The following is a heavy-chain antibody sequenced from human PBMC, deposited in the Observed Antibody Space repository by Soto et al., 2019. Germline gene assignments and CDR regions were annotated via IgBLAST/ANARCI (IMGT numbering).Heavy chain of an antibody. CDR2: IWYDGSNK. CDR3: ARDRITMVRGVIITSYYGMDV. D-gene: IGHD3-10*01. V-gene: IGHV3-33*01. J-gene: IGHJ6*02. CDR1: GFTFSSYG. Sequence: GGSLRLSCAASGFTFSSYGMHWVRQAPGKGLEWVAVIWYDGSNKYYADSVKGRFTISRDNSKNTLYLQMNSLSAEDTAVYYCARDRITMVRGVIITSYYGMDVWGQGTTVTVSS.